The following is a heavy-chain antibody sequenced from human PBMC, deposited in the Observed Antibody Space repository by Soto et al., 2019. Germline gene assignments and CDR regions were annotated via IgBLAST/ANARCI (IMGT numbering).Heavy chain of an antibody. D-gene: IGHD1-26*01. CDR2: ISGSGGST. J-gene: IGHJ6*02. CDR1: GFTFSSYA. Sequence: EVQLLESGGGLVQPGGSLRLSCAASGFTFSSYAMSWVRQAPGKGLEWVSAISGSGGSTYYADSVKGRFTISRDNSKNPLYLQMNSLRAEYTAVYYCAKADRGPSGSYYYYYGMDVWGQGTTVTVSS. V-gene: IGHV3-23*01. CDR3: AKADRGPSGSYYYYYGMDV.